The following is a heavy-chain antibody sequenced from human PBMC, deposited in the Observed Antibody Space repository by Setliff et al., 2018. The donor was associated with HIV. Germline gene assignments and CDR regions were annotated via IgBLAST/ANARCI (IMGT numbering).Heavy chain of an antibody. CDR3: ARGWAAYDNSGKTPY. V-gene: IGHV1-2*02. J-gene: IGHJ4*01. CDR2: IYPNTGGT. D-gene: IGHD3-22*01. CDR1: GYTFTDYY. Sequence: ASVKVSCKASGYTFTDYYIHWVRQAPGQGLEWIGWIYPNTGGTNYAQKFQGRVTMTRDTSISTAYMELSRLESDDTAVYYCARGWAAYDNSGKTPYWGQGTQVTVSS.